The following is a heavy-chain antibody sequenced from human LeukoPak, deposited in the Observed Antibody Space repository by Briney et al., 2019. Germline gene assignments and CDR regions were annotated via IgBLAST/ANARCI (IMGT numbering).Heavy chain of an antibody. J-gene: IGHJ5*02. CDR1: GGSISSYY. CDR2: IYTSGST. CDR3: ARLFEYSSSRVPRAWFDP. V-gene: IGHV4-4*07. Sequence: SETLSLTCTVSGGSISSYYWSWIRQLAGKGLEWIGRIYTSGSTNYNPSLKSRVTISVDTSKNQFSLKLSSVTAADTAVYYCARLFEYSSSRVPRAWFDPWGQGTLVTVSS. D-gene: IGHD6-6*01.